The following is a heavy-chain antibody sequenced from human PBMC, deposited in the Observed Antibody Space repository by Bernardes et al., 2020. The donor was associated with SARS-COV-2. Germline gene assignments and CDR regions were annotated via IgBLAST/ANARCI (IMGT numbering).Heavy chain of an antibody. Sequence: IYYADSVKGRFTISRDNSKNTLYLQMNSLRAEDTAVYYCARSGWLAIHYYGMDV. D-gene: IGHD5-12*01. CDR2: I. CDR3: ARSGWLAIHYYGMDV. V-gene: IGHV3-53*01. J-gene: IGHJ6*01.